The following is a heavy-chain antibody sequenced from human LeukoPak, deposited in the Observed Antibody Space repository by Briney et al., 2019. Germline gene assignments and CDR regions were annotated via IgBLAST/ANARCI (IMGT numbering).Heavy chain of an antibody. CDR3: ARGVPAAITYFQH. CDR1: GYTFTGYY. J-gene: IGHJ1*01. CDR2: INPNSGGT. V-gene: IGHV1-2*02. D-gene: IGHD2-2*01. Sequence: GASVKVSCKASGYTFTGYYMHWVRQAPGQGLEWMGWINPNSGGTNYAQKFQGRVTMTRDTSISTAYMELNRLTSDDTAVYYCARGVPAAITYFQHWGQGTLVTVSS.